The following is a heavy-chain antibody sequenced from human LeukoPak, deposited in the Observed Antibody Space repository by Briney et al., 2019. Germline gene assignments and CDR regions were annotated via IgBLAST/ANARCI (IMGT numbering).Heavy chain of an antibody. Sequence: ASVKVSCKASGYTFTSYYMHWVRQAPGQGLEWMGIINPSGGSTSYAQKFQGRVTMTRDMSTSTVYMELSSLRSEDTAVYYCARAPLADNAFDIWGQGTMVTVSS. CDR1: GYTFTSYY. D-gene: IGHD3-16*02. J-gene: IGHJ3*02. CDR3: ARAPLADNAFDI. V-gene: IGHV1-46*01. CDR2: INPSGGST.